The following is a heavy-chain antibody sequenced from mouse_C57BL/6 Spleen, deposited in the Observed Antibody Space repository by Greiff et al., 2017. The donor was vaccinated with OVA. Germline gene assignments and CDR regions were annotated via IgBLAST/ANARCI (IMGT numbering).Heavy chain of an antibody. CDR1: GYTFTSYW. V-gene: IGHV1-64*01. D-gene: IGHD2-1*01. J-gene: IGHJ2*01. Sequence: QVQLKQPGAELVKPGASVKLSCKASGYTFTSYWMHWVKQRPGQGLEWIGMIHPNSGSTNYNEKFKSKATLTVDKSSSTAYMQLSSLTSEDSAVYYCARWGGNYSFDYWGQGTTLTVSS. CDR2: IHPNSGST. CDR3: ARWGGNYSFDY.